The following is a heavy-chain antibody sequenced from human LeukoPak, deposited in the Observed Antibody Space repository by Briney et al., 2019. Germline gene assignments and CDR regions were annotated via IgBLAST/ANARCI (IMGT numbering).Heavy chain of an antibody. V-gene: IGHV3-23*01. D-gene: IGHD3-22*01. CDR1: GFTFNNYA. J-gene: IGHJ4*02. CDR2: ISGGGGTT. Sequence: GGSLRLSCAGSGFTFNNYAMSWVRQAPGKGLEWVSAISGGGGTTYYADSVKGRFTISRDNSKDTLYLQMSGLRAEDTAVYFCAKDSPWYDSSTYYYFDYWGQGTLVTVSA. CDR3: AKDSPWYDSSTYYYFDY.